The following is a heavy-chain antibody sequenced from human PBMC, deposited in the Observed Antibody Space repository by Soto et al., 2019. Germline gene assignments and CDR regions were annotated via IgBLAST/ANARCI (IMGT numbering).Heavy chain of an antibody. V-gene: IGHV4-59*01. Sequence: PSETLSLTCTVSAGSISSYYWSWIRQPPGKGLEWIGYIYYSGSTNYNPSLKSRVTISVDTSKNQFSLKLSSVTAADTAVYYCARDREDTRYYYGMDVWGQGTTVTVS. D-gene: IGHD2-15*01. CDR1: AGSISSYY. J-gene: IGHJ6*02. CDR3: ARDREDTRYYYGMDV. CDR2: IYYSGST.